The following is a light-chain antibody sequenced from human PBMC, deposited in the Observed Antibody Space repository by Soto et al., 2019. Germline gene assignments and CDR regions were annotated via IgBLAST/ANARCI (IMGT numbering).Light chain of an antibody. CDR2: DAS. J-gene: IGKJ1*01. CDR3: QQYNSYLRT. V-gene: IGKV1-5*01. CDR1: QSISNW. Sequence: DIQMTQSPSTLSASVGDRVTITCRASQSISNWLAWYQQKPGKAPKLLIFDASNLESGVPSRFSGSGSGTEFTLTISSLQPDDFAAYYCQQYNSYLRTFGQGTKVEIK.